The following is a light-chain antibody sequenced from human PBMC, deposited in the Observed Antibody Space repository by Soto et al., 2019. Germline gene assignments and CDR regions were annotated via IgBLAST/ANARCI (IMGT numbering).Light chain of an antibody. J-gene: IGKJ4*02. CDR1: QRISRY. V-gene: IGKV1-39*01. CDR3: QQSYSPLT. CDR2: AAS. Sequence: DIQMTQSPSSLSASVGDRVTITCRASQRISRYLNWYQQKPGKAPKLLIYAASSWHSGVPSRFSGSGSGTDFTLTISSLQPEYFATYYCQQSYSPLTFGGGTKVEIK.